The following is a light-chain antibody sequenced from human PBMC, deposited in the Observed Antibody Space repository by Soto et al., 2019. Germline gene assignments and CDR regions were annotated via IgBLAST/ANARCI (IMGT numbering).Light chain of an antibody. Sequence: EIVMTQSPATLSVSPGERATLSCRASQSVSSNLAWYQQKPGQAPRLLIYGASTRATGIPVRFSGSGSGTEFTLTISSLQSEDFAVYYCQQYNNWPPFMYTFGQGTTVEMK. CDR2: GAS. J-gene: IGKJ2*01. CDR1: QSVSSN. V-gene: IGKV3-15*01. CDR3: QQYNNWPPFMYT.